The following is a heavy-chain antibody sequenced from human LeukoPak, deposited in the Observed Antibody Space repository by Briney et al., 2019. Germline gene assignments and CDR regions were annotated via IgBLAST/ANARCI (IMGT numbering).Heavy chain of an antibody. Sequence: SETLSLTCAVYGGSFSGYYWSWIRQPPGKGLEWIGEINHSGSTNYNPSLKSRVTISLDTSKNQFSLKLSSVTAADTAVYYCAGGGDYGDYYFDYWGQGTLVTVSS. V-gene: IGHV4-34*01. D-gene: IGHD4-17*01. CDR2: INHSGST. CDR1: GGSFSGYY. CDR3: AGGGDYGDYYFDY. J-gene: IGHJ4*02.